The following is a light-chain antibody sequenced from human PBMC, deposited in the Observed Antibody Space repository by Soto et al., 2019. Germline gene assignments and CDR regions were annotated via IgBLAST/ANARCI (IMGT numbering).Light chain of an antibody. V-gene: IGLV2-11*01. CDR3: CSYAGSYTYV. CDR1: SSDVGGYNY. Sequence: QSVLTQPRSVSGSPGQSVTISCTGTSSDVGGYNYVSWYQQHPGKAPKLMIYDVNKRPSGVPDRFSGSKSGNTASLTISGLQAEDEADYYCCSYAGSYTYVFGTGTKVTGL. CDR2: DVN. J-gene: IGLJ1*01.